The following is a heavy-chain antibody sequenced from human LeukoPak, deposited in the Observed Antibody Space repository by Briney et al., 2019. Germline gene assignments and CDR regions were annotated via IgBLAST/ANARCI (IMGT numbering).Heavy chain of an antibody. CDR2: IYYSKNT. CDR1: GGSIGSSSAY. Sequence: SGTLSLTCTVSGGSIGSSSAYWGWIRQPPGKGLEWIGSIYYSKNTYYNPSLKSRVTISADTSKNQFSLTLGSVSATDTAVYYCVSPRGFSYGYFDYWGQGTLVTVSS. CDR3: VSPRGFSYGYFDY. D-gene: IGHD5-18*01. V-gene: IGHV4-39*01. J-gene: IGHJ4*02.